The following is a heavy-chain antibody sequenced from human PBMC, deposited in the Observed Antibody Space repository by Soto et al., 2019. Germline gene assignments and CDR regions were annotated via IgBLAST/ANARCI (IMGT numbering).Heavy chain of an antibody. CDR1: GYTFTSYG. CDR2: ISAYNGNT. J-gene: IGHJ4*02. V-gene: IGHV1-18*01. D-gene: IGHD3-3*01. CDR3: ARVLRDFWSGYYSRPFDY. Sequence: ASVKVSCKASGYTFTSYGISWVRQAPGQGLEWMGWISAYNGNTNYAQKLQGRVTMTTDTSTSTAYMELGSLRSDDTAVYYCARVLRDFWSGYYSRPFDYWGQGTLVTVSS.